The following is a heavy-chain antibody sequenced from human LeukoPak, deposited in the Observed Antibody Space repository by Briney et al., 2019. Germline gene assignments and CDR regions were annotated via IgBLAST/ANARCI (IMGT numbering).Heavy chain of an antibody. CDR2: IPFDGRNQ. V-gene: IGHV3-30*02. J-gene: IGHJ6*03. CDR1: GFMFSSFG. Sequence: GGSLRLSCAPSGFMFSSFGMHWVRQAPGKGLEWVAFIPFDGRNQYYTDSVKGRFTISRDNSKDTLYLQMSSLRTEDTAVYYCATRYCSSTSCMKIPYYYYYYMDVWGKGTTVTVSS. D-gene: IGHD2-2*01. CDR3: ATRYCSSTSCMKIPYYYYYYMDV.